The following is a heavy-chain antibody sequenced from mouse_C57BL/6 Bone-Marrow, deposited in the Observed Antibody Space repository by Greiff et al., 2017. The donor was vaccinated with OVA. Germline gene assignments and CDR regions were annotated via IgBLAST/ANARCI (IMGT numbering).Heavy chain of an antibody. CDR2: IDPANGNT. V-gene: IGHV14-3*01. CDR3: ARLGAYGSSYWYFDV. D-gene: IGHD1-1*01. J-gene: IGHJ1*03. CDR1: GFNIKNTY. Sequence: VQLQQSVAELVRPGASVKLSCTASGFNIKNTYMHWVKQRPEQGLEWIGRIDPANGNTKYAPKFQGQATITADTSSNTAYLQLSSLTSEDTAIDYCARLGAYGSSYWYFDVWGTGTTVTVSS.